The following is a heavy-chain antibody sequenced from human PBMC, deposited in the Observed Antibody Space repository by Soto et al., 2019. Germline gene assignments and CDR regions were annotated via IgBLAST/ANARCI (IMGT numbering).Heavy chain of an antibody. CDR3: ARGVGVPVMDY. Sequence: QVQVVQSGAEVKKPGASVKVSCKPSGYNFTSYSISWVRQAPGQGLEWMGWVSTHYGNTKYAQKFQGRVTMTADTATNTAYMGPRSLRSDDTAMYFCARGVGVPVMDYWGQGTLLTVSS. CDR2: VSTHYGNT. CDR1: GYNFTSYS. J-gene: IGHJ4*02. V-gene: IGHV1-18*04. D-gene: IGHD2-15*01.